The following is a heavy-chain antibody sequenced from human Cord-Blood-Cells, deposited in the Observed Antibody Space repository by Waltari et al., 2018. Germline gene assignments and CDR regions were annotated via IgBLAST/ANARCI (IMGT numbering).Heavy chain of an antibody. J-gene: IGHJ4*02. Sequence: QVQLVESGGGVVQPGRSLRLSCAASGFTFSSYAMHWVRQAPGKGLEWVAVISYDGSNKYYADSVKGRFTISRDNSKNTLYLQMNSLRAEDTAVYYCARDMMEDLGIAAADYWGQGTLVTVSS. D-gene: IGHD6-13*01. V-gene: IGHV3-30-3*01. CDR1: GFTFSSYA. CDR3: ARDMMEDLGIAAADY. CDR2: ISYDGSNK.